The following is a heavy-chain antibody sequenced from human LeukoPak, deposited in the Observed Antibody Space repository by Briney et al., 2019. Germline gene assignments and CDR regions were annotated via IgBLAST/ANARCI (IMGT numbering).Heavy chain of an antibody. V-gene: IGHV1-46*03. CDR2: INPSGGRT. D-gene: IGHD3-3*01. CDR1: GYTFTNYS. CDR3: ALKGFWGGRNAYDI. Sequence: ASVKVSCKASGYTFTNYSMHWVRQAPGQGPEWMGVINPSGGRTSYPQKFQGRVTMTRDTSTSTVYMELSSLRSEDTAVYYCALKGFWGGRNAYDIWGQGTMVTVSS. J-gene: IGHJ3*02.